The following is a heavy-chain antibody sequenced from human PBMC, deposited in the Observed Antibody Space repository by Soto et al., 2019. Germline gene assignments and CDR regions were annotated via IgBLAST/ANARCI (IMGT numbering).Heavy chain of an antibody. CDR2: MNPNSGNT. Sequence: QVQLVQSGAEVKKPGASVKVSCKASGYTFTSYDINWVRQATGQGLEWMGWMNPNSGNTGYAQKFQGRVTMTMNTSISTAYMELSSLRSEDTAVYYCARVGPWAAAGTRLLYYWGQGTLVTVSS. J-gene: IGHJ4*02. CDR1: GYTFTSYD. V-gene: IGHV1-8*01. CDR3: ARVGPWAAAGTRLLYY. D-gene: IGHD6-13*01.